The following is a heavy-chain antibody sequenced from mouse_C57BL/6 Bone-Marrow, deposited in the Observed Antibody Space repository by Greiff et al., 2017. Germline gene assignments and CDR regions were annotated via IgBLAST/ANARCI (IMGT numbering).Heavy chain of an antibody. D-gene: IGHD1-1*01. CDR3: ARDYYGPPRFAY. V-gene: IGHV1-82*01. CDR1: GYAFSSSW. CDR2: LYPGDGDP. J-gene: IGHJ3*01. Sequence: VQLQQSGPELVKPGASVKISCKASGYAFSSSWMNWVKQRPGQGLEWIGRLYPGDGDPNYNGKFKGKATLTADTSSITTYMQLDSLASYDSAVYFCARDYYGPPRFAYWGQGTLVTVSA.